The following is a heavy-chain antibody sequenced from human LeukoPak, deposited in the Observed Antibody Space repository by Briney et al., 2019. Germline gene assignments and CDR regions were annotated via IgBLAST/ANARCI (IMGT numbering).Heavy chain of an antibody. Sequence: ASVKVSCKASGGTFSSYAISWVRQAPGQGLEWMGRIIPNLGIANYAQKFQGRVTITADKSTSTAYMELSSLRSEDTAVYYCARDHKVLLWFGELLYRFDYWGQGTLVTVSS. V-gene: IGHV1-69*04. CDR1: GGTFSSYA. CDR3: ARDHKVLLWFGELLYRFDY. D-gene: IGHD3-10*01. CDR2: IIPNLGIA. J-gene: IGHJ4*02.